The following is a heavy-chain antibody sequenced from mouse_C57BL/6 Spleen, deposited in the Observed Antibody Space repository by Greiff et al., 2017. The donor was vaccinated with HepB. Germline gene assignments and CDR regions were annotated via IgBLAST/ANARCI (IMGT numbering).Heavy chain of an antibody. D-gene: IGHD1-1*01. CDR3: AREPIYYGSSHWYFDV. CDR2: IYPGDGDT. CDR1: GYAFSSSW. Sequence: QVQLQQSGPELVKPGASVKISCKASGYAFSSSWMNWVKQRPGKGLEWIGRIYPGDGDTNYNGKFKGKATLTADKSSSTAYMQLSSLTSEDSAVYFCAREPIYYGSSHWYFDVWGTGTTVTVSS. V-gene: IGHV1-82*01. J-gene: IGHJ1*03.